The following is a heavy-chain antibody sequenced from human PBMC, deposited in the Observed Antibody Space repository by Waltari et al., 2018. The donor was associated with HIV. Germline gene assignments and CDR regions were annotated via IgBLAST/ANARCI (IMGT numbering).Heavy chain of an antibody. Sequence: QVQLVQSGAEVKKPGSSGRVSCKVSGGTFSSYAINWVRQAPRQGLEWRGGIIPAFGTANYAERFQGRVTITADEYTSTAYMDLSSLRSEDTAVYFCARDHRGNKLLYGMDVWGQGTTVTV. CDR2: IIPAFGTA. J-gene: IGHJ6*02. CDR3: ARDHRGNKLLYGMDV. V-gene: IGHV1-69*01. CDR1: GGTFSSYA.